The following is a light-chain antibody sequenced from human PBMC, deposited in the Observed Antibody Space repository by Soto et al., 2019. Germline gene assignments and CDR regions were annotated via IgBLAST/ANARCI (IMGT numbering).Light chain of an antibody. J-gene: IGKJ3*01. CDR2: GAS. CDR1: QSVSSN. Sequence: EIVMTQSPATLSVSPGERATLSCRASQSVSSNLAWYQQKPGQAPRLLIYGASTRATGIPARFSGSGSGTEFTLTISSLQSEDFAVYYCQQYNNWLRKVTFGPGTKVDIK. CDR3: QQYNNWLRKVT. V-gene: IGKV3-15*01.